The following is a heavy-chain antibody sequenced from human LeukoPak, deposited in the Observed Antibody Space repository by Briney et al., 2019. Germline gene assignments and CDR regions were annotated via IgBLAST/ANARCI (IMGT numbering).Heavy chain of an antibody. CDR3: ARDDMVRGIKYYYYGMDV. J-gene: IGHJ6*04. V-gene: IGHV4-38-2*02. CDR2: TYHSGST. CDR1: GYSISSGYY. Sequence: SETLSLTCAVSGYSISSGYYWGWIRQPPGKGLEWIGNTYHSGSTYYNPSLKSRVTISVDTSKNQFSLKLSSVTAADTAVYYCARDDMVRGIKYYYYGMDVWGKGTTVTVSS. D-gene: IGHD3-10*01.